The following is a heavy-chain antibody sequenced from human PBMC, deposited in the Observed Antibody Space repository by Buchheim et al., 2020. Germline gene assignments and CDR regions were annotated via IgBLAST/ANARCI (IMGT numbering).Heavy chain of an antibody. CDR2: IWYDGSKK. CDR3: AREVVPAAVPHYFDY. V-gene: IGHV3-33*01. D-gene: IGHD2-2*01. CDR1: GFTFRTYG. J-gene: IGHJ4*02. Sequence: QVQLVESGGGVVQPGKSLRLSCAASGFTFRTYGMHWVRQAPGKGLEWLAVIWYDGSKKYYADSVKGRFTISRDNSKKTLYLQMSSLRAEDTAVYYCAREVVPAAVPHYFDYWGQGTL.